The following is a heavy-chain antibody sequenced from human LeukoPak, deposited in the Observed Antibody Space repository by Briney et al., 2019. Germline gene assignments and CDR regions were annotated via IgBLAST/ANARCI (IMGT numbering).Heavy chain of an antibody. Sequence: ASVKVSCKASGYTFTGYYMHWVRQAPGQGLEWMGWINPNSGGTSYAQKFQGRVTMTRDTSISTAYMELSRLRSDDTAVYYCARVHGDYAGYFQHWGQGTLVTVSS. CDR1: GYTFTGYY. J-gene: IGHJ1*01. D-gene: IGHD4-17*01. V-gene: IGHV1-2*02. CDR3: ARVHGDYAGYFQH. CDR2: INPNSGGT.